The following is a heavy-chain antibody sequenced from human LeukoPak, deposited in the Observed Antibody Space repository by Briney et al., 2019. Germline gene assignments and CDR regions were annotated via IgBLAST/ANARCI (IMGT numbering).Heavy chain of an antibody. CDR3: ATRYNYNWGFDY. J-gene: IGHJ4*02. Sequence: ASVKVSCKASGCIFTNYAFHWVRQAPGQRLEWMGWINAGNGNTKYSQKFQGRVILTSDTSASTAYMELSSLRSEDTAVYYCATRYNYNWGFDYWGQGTLVTVSS. CDR1: GCIFTNYA. CDR2: INAGNGNT. V-gene: IGHV1-3*01. D-gene: IGHD5-18*01.